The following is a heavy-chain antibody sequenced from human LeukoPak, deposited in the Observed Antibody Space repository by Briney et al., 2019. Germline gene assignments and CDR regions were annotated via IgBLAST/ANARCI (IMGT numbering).Heavy chain of an antibody. Sequence: SETLSLTCAVYGGSFSGYYWSWIRQPPGKGLEWIGYIYYSGSTNYNPSLKSRVTISVDTSKNQFSLKLSSVTAADTAVYYCARYYGSSGYAFDYWGQGTLVTVSS. CDR2: IYYSGST. V-gene: IGHV4-59*01. D-gene: IGHD3-22*01. CDR3: ARYYGSSGYAFDY. CDR1: GGSFSGYY. J-gene: IGHJ4*02.